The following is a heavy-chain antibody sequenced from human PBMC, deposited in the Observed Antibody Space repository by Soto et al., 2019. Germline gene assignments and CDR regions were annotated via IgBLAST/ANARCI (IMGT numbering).Heavy chain of an antibody. CDR3: ARGRWLQLGGDY. CDR1: GFSFSSYA. CDR2: IWSDGSNK. D-gene: IGHD5-12*01. Sequence: QVQLVESGGAVVQPGGSLRLSCAASGFSFSSYAMNWVRQAPGKGLEWVAVIWSDGSNKQYADSVKGRFTISRDNSKNTLYLQMNSLRAEDTAVFFCARGRWLQLGGDYWGQGTLVTVSS. V-gene: IGHV3-33*01. J-gene: IGHJ4*02.